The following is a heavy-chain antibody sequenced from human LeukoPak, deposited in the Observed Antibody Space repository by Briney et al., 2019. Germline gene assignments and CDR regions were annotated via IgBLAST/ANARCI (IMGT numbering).Heavy chain of an antibody. D-gene: IGHD3-16*01. CDR2: IYHSGST. V-gene: IGHV4-30-2*01. CDR1: GGSISSGGYC. CDR3: TRGAGWLIDY. J-gene: IGHJ4*02. Sequence: SETLSLTCTVSGGSISSGGYCWSWIRQPPGKGLEWIGYIYHSGSTYYNPSLKSRVTISVDRSKNQFSLKLNSLTTADTAVYYCTRGAGWLIDYWGQGILVTVSS.